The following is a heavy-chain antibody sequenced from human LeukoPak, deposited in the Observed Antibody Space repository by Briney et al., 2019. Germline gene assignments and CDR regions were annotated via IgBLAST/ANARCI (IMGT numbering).Heavy chain of an antibody. CDR1: GGSITSYY. D-gene: IGHD6-13*01. V-gene: IGHV4-59*01. Sequence: PSETLSLTCTVSGGSITSYYWSWIRQPPGKGLEWIGYIYYSESTNYNPSLKSRVTISVDTSKNQFSLKLSSVTAADTAVYYCARGGGISHYYYMDVWGKGTTVTISS. J-gene: IGHJ6*03. CDR2: IYYSEST. CDR3: ARGGGISHYYYMDV.